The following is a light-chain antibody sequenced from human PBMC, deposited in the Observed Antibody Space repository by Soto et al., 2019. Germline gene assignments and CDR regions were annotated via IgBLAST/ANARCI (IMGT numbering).Light chain of an antibody. V-gene: IGLV2-14*01. CDR1: SSDVGGYNS. CDR3: HLYTTRNTVL. CDR2: DVN. Sequence: QSALTQPASVSGSPGQSITISCTGTSSDVGGYNSVSWYQQHPGIAPKLIIYDVNNRPSGVSNRFSGSKSGNTASLTISGLQAEDGGGYYCHLYTTRNTVLFGGGTKLTVL. J-gene: IGLJ2*01.